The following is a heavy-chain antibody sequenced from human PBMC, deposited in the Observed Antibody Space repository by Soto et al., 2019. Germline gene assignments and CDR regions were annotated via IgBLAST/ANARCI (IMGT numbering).Heavy chain of an antibody. CDR1: GFTFDDYA. V-gene: IGHV3-9*01. D-gene: IGHD6-6*01. CDR2: ISWNSGSI. Sequence: EVQLVESGGGLVQPGRSLRLSCAASGFTFDDYAMHWVRQAPGKGLEWVSGISWNSGSIGYADSVKGRFTISRDNAKNSLYLQMNSLRAEDTTLYYCAKDIGGSSGGMDVWGQGTTVTVSS. CDR3: AKDIGGSSGGMDV. J-gene: IGHJ6*02.